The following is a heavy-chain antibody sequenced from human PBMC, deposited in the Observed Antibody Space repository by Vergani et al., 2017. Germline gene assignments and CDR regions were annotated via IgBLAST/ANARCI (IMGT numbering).Heavy chain of an antibody. CDR1: GFTFTSSA. J-gene: IGHJ4*02. D-gene: IGHD3-22*01. Sequence: QMQLVQSGPEVKKPGTSVKVSCKASGFTFTSSAMQWVRQARGQRLEWIGWIVVGSGKTNYAQKFQERVTITRDMSTSTAYMELSSLRSEDTAVYYCAAGAWRNSYYYDSSGYPDPFDYWGQGTLVTVXS. V-gene: IGHV1-58*02. CDR3: AAGAWRNSYYYDSSGYPDPFDY. CDR2: IVVGSGKT.